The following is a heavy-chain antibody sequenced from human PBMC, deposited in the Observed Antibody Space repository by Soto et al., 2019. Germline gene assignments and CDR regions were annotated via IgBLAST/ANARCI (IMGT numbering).Heavy chain of an antibody. CDR2: IDPRSGGE. D-gene: IGHD4-17*01. J-gene: IGHJ4*02. CDR3: ARDDYWIYHY. V-gene: IGHV1-2*02. Sequence: ASVKVSCKASGYAITASYIHWVRQAPGQGLEWMGWIDPRSGGEIYAQKFQDRVTMTRDTSISTVYMDLSGLRTDDTDLYYCARDDYWIYHYWGQGTLVTVSS. CDR1: GYAITASY.